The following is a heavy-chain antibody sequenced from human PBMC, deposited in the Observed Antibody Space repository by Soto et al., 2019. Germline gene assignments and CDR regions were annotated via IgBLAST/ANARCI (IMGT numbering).Heavy chain of an antibody. CDR3: ARDSYGPLDY. J-gene: IGHJ4*02. D-gene: IGHD3-16*01. Sequence: ASVKVSCKPSGYTFTAYYIHWVRQAPGQGLEWMGWVDPNSGGTRDAQNFQGRVTMTRDTSTSTVYMELNWLRSDDTALYYCARDSYGPLDYWGQGTLVTVSS. V-gene: IGHV1-2*02. CDR1: GYTFTAYY. CDR2: VDPNSGGT.